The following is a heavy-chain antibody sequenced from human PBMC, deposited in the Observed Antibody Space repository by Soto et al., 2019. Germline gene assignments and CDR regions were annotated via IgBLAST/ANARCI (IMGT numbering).Heavy chain of an antibody. CDR2: ISAYNGNT. CDR1: GYTFTSYG. J-gene: IGHJ5*02. V-gene: IGHV1-18*01. CDR3: ARRAIFATAGTANCFDP. D-gene: IGHD6-13*01. Sequence: ASVKVSCKASGYTFTSYGISWVRQAPGQGLEWMGWISAYNGNTNYARKLQGRVTMTTDTSTSTAYMELRSLRSDDTAVYYCARRAIFATAGTANCFDPWGQGTLVTVSS.